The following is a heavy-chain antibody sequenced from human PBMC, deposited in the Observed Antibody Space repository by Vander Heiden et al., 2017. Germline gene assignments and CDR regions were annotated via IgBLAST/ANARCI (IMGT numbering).Heavy chain of an antibody. D-gene: IGHD4-17*01. V-gene: IGHV3-7*01. CDR2: IKQDGSEK. CDR3: ARTGGDYVTSDYYYYYGMDV. CDR1: GFTFSSYW. Sequence: EVQLVESGGGLVQPGGSLRLSCAASGFTFSSYWMSWVRQAPGKGLEGVANIKQDGSEKYYVDSVKGRFTISRDNAKNSLYLQMNSLRAEDTAVYYCARTGGDYVTSDYYYYYGMDVWGQGTTVTVSS. J-gene: IGHJ6*02.